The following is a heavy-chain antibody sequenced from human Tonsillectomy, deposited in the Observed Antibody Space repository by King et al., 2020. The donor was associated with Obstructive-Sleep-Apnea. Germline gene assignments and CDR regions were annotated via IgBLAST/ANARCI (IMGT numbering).Heavy chain of an antibody. CDR1: GGSIGSYY. D-gene: IGHD4/OR15-4a*01. CDR2: IYYSGST. Sequence: QLQESGPGLVKPSETLSLTCTVSGGSIGSYYWSWIRQPPGKGLEWMGYIYYSGSTNYNPSLKSRVTISVDTSKNQFSLNLSSVTAADTAVFYCACHGGNYVYFDYWGQGTLVTVSS. J-gene: IGHJ4*02. V-gene: IGHV4-59*01. CDR3: ACHGGNYVYFDY.